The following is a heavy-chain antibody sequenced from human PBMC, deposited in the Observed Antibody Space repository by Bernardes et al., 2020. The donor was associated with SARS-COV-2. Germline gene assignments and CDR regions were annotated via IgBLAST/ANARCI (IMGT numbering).Heavy chain of an antibody. V-gene: IGHV1-18*01. CDR2: ISAYNGNT. D-gene: IGHD3-22*01. CDR3: ARDSPYYYDSSGYSVGIFDL. CDR1: GYTFTSYG. Sequence: ASVKVSCKASGYTFTSYGISWVRQAPGQGLEWMGWISAYNGNTNYAQKLQGRVTMTTDTSTSTAYMELRSLRSDDTAVYYCARDSPYYYDSSGYSVGIFDLWGRGTLVTVSS. J-gene: IGHJ2*01.